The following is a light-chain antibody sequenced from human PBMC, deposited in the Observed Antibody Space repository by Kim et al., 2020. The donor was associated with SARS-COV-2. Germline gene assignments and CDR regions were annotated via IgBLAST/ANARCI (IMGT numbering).Light chain of an antibody. Sequence: ARGQTVRFTCQDDSLRSYHASWYQQKSGQAPVLIMSGKNTRPSGIPDRFSGSSSRNTASLTITGAQAEDEADYYCDSRDSSSDHVLFGGGTQLTVL. J-gene: IGLJ3*02. CDR3: DSRDSSSDHVL. V-gene: IGLV3-19*01. CDR2: GKN. CDR1: SLRSYH.